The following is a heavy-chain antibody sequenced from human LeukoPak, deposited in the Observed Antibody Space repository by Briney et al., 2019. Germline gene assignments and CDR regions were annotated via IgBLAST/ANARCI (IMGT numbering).Heavy chain of an antibody. CDR1: GFTFSNYS. CDR3: ARGELGEQDFDY. D-gene: IGHD3-10*01. Sequence: PGGSLRLSCAASGFTFSNYSMNWVRQAPGKGLEWVSSISSSSSYIYYADSVKGRFTISRDNAKNSLYLQMNSLRAEDTAVYYCARGELGEQDFDYWGQGTLVTVSS. CDR2: ISSSSSYI. V-gene: IGHV3-21*01. J-gene: IGHJ4*02.